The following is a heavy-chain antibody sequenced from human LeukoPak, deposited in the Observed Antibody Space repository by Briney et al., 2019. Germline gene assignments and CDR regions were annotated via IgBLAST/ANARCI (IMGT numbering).Heavy chain of an antibody. Sequence: GGSLRLSRAASGFTFSSYWMSWVRQAPGKGLEWVANIKQDGSEKYYVDSVKGRFTISRDNAKNSLYLQMNSLRAEDTAVYYCAREAGGMTHYFYYFDYWGQGTLVTVSS. D-gene: IGHD2/OR15-2a*01. CDR2: IKQDGSEK. J-gene: IGHJ4*02. V-gene: IGHV3-7*01. CDR1: GFTFSSYW. CDR3: AREAGGMTHYFYYFDY.